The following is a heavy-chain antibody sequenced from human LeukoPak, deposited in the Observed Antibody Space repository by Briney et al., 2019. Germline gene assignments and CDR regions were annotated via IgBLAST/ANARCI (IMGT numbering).Heavy chain of an antibody. J-gene: IGHJ3*02. CDR3: ATEEVDAFDI. V-gene: IGHV3-15*01. Sequence: PGGSLRLSCTASGFXFSNAWMTWVRQAPGKGLEWVGRIKSKTDGGITDYAAPVKGRFSISRDDSENTLYVQMNSLKTEDTAVYYCATEEVDAFDIWGQGTMVTVSS. CDR2: IKSKTDGGIT. CDR1: GFXFSNAW.